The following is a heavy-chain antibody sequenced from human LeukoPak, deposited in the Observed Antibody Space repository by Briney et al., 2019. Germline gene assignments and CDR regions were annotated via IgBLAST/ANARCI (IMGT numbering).Heavy chain of an antibody. CDR3: ARSSIAARPRLNYFDY. V-gene: IGHV4-4*07. CDR2: IYISGST. J-gene: IGHJ4*02. CDR1: GGSISSYY. Sequence: SPTQSLTRPVSGGSISSYYWSWIRQPAGKGLEWIGRIYISGSTNYNPSLRSRVTISVDTPKNQCSLKLSSVTAADTAVYYCARSSIAARPRLNYFDYWGQGTLVTVSS. D-gene: IGHD6-6*01.